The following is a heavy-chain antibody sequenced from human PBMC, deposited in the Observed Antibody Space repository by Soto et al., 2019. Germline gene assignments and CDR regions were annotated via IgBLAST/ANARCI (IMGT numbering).Heavy chain of an antibody. D-gene: IGHD3-3*01. V-gene: IGHV1-2*02. CDR1: GYTLTGYY. Sequence: VKVSCKASGYTLTGYYMHWVRQAPGQGLEWMGWINPNSGGTNYAQKFQGRVTMTRDTSISTAYMELSRLRSDDTAVYYCARDCIRGGSYYDFWSGSGYYYGMDVWGQGTTVTVSS. CDR2: INPNSGGT. J-gene: IGHJ6*02. CDR3: ARDCIRGGSYYDFWSGSGYYYGMDV.